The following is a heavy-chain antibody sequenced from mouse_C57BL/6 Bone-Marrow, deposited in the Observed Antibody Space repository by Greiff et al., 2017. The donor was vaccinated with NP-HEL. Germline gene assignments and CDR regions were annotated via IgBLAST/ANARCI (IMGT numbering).Heavy chain of an antibody. CDR2: IDPETGGT. Sequence: VQLQQSGAELVRPGASVTLSCKASGYTFTDYEMHWVKQTPVHGLEWIGAIDPETGGTAYNQKFKGKAILTADKSSSTAYMELRSLTSEDSAVYYCTRWPLDYYAMDYWGQGTSVTVSS. J-gene: IGHJ4*01. D-gene: IGHD6-1*01. CDR3: TRWPLDYYAMDY. CDR1: GYTFTDYE. V-gene: IGHV1-15*01.